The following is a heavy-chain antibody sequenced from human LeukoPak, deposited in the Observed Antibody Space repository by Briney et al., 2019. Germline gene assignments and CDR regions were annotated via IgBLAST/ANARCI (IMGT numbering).Heavy chain of an antibody. V-gene: IGHV3-11*04. CDR3: ASTAETPSDY. CDR1: GFTFSDYY. Sequence: KTGGSLRLSCAASGFTFSDYYMSWIRQAPGKGLEWVPYISSSGSNVYYADSVKGRFTISRDNAKNSLYLQMNSLRAEDTAVYYCASTAETPSDYWGQGTLVTVSS. J-gene: IGHJ4*02. CDR2: ISSSGSNV.